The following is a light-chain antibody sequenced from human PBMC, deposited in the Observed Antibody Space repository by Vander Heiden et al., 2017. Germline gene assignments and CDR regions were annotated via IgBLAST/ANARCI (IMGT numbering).Light chain of an antibody. CDR1: QSVSSY. CDR2: DSS. V-gene: IGKV3-11*01. J-gene: IGKJ5*01. CDR3: QHRSNWPRCT. Sequence: EIVLTQSPATLSLSHGERATLSGRASQSVSSYLAWYQQKLGEAPMLRIYDSSNRASSNPARFSGIRSWTDFTLSTRSLDPEDWAFFYCQHRSNWPRCTFGQGTRLEIK.